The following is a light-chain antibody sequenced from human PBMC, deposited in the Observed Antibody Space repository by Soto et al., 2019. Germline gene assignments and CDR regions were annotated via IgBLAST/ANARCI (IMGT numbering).Light chain of an antibody. CDR1: RSNIGGNA. CDR2: AND. Sequence: QLVLTQPTSMSGTPGQRVTISCSGSRSNIGGNAVTWYQQVPGTAPKLLIYANDQRPSGVSDRFSGSKSATSASLAISGLQSEDEADYYCAVWDDNLKGLFGGGTQLTVL. CDR3: AVWDDNLKGL. V-gene: IGLV1-44*01. J-gene: IGLJ7*01.